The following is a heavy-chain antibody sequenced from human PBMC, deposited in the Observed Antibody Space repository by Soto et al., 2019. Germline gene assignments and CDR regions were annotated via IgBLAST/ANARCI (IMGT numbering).Heavy chain of an antibody. CDR3: TTAPYYYDSSGLPVPNPGDYYGMDV. V-gene: IGHV3-15*07. CDR1: GFTFSNAW. CDR2: IKSKTDGGTT. J-gene: IGHJ6*02. D-gene: IGHD3-22*01. Sequence: PGGSLRLSCAASGFTFSNAWMNWVRQAPGKGLEWVGRIKSKTDGGTTDYAAPVKGRFTISRDDSKNTLYLQMNSLKTEDTAVYYCTTAPYYYDSSGLPVPNPGDYYGMDVWGQGTTVTVSS.